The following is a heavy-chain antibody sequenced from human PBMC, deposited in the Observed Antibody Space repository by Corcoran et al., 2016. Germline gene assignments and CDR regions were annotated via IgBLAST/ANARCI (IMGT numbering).Heavy chain of an antibody. Sequence: EVQLVESGGGLVKPGGSLRLSCAASGFTFSNAWMSWVRQAPGKGLEWVGRIKSKTDGGTTDYAAPVKGRFTISRDDSKNTLYLQMNSLKTEDTAVYYCTTDSGCSSTSCRGGYYYGMDVWGQGTTVTVSS. J-gene: IGHJ6*02. CDR3: TTDSGCSSTSCRGGYYYGMDV. D-gene: IGHD2-2*01. V-gene: IGHV3-15*01. CDR1: GFTFSNAW. CDR2: IKSKTDGGTT.